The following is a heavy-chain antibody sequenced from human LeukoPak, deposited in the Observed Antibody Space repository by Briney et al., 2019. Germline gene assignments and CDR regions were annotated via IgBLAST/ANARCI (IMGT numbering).Heavy chain of an antibody. CDR1: GFTFDDYA. D-gene: IGHD6-19*01. Sequence: GRSLRLSCAASGFTFDDYAMHWVRQAPGKGLEWVSGISWNSGSIGYADSVKGRFTISRDNAKNSLYLQMNSLRAEDTALYYCAKDFTSPGIAVAGPSRGDAFDIWGQGTRVTVSS. CDR3: AKDFTSPGIAVAGPSRGDAFDI. J-gene: IGHJ3*02. CDR2: ISWNSGSI. V-gene: IGHV3-9*01.